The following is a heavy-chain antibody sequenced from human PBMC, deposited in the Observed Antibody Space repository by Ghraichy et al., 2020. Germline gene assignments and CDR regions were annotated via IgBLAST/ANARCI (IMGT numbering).Heavy chain of an antibody. CDR3: ANAGGEDFGVVDY. D-gene: IGHD3-3*01. CDR1: GGSISSSSYY. V-gene: IGHV4-39*05. CDR2: IYYSGST. J-gene: IGHJ4*02. Sequence: SETPSLTCTVSGGSISSSSYYWGWIRQPPGKGLEWIGSIYYSGSTYYNPSLKSRVTISVDTSKNQFSLKLSSVTAADTAVYYCANAGGEDFGVVDYWGQGTLVTVSS.